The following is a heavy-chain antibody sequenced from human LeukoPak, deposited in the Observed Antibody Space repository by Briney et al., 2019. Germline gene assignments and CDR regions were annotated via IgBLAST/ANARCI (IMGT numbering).Heavy chain of an antibody. CDR1: GYTFTNYA. Sequence: ASVKVSCKSSGYTFTNYAMNWVRQAPGQGLEWMGWINTNTGNPTYAQGFTGRFVFSVDTSVSTAYLQISNLKAEDTAVYYCARSVTPQYFQHWGQGTLVTVSS. J-gene: IGHJ1*01. CDR3: ARSVTPQYFQH. CDR2: INTNTGNP. V-gene: IGHV7-4-1*02. D-gene: IGHD4-17*01.